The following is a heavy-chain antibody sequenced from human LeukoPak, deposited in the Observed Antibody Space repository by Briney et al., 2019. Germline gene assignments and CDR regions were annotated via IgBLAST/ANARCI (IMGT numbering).Heavy chain of an antibody. J-gene: IGHJ4*02. CDR3: AIRGYSYGFEIDY. Sequence: SVKVSCKATGGTFSSYAISWVRQAPGQGGEGMGGIITIFGTTNYAQKFQGRVTITTDESTSTAYMELSSLRSEDTAVYYCAIRGYSYGFEIDYWGQGTLVTVSS. D-gene: IGHD5-18*01. V-gene: IGHV1-69*05. CDR1: GGTFSSYA. CDR2: IITIFGTT.